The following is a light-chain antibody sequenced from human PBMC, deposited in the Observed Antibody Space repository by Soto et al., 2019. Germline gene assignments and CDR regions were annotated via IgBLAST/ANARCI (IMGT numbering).Light chain of an antibody. CDR3: ATWDGILNGVV. Sequence: QSVLTQPPSASGTPGQRVTISCSGSSSNIGSNIVNWYQQLPGTAPKLLMHTNNQRPSGVPDRFSGSKSGTSASLAISGLQSEDEADYYCATWDGILNGVVFGGGTKVTVL. V-gene: IGLV1-44*01. J-gene: IGLJ3*02. CDR1: SSNIGSNI. CDR2: TNN.